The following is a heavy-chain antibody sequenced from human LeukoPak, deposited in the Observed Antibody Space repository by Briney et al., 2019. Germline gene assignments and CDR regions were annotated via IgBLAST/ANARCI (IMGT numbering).Heavy chain of an antibody. CDR1: GGSISPISSSTYY. J-gene: IGHJ4*02. CDR2: LFYGENT. V-gene: IGHV4-39*01. CDR3: ARQLPTAAADTRGYSDY. D-gene: IGHD6-25*01. Sequence: SETLSLTCTVSGGSISPISSSTYYWGWIRQAPGKGLEWIGSLFYGENTHYNPFLKSRATLSVDASNNQFSLKLTSVTAADAAVYFCARQLPTAAADTRGYSDYWGRGTVVTVSS.